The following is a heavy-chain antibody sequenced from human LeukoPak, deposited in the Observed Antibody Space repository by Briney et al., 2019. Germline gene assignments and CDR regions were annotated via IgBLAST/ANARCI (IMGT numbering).Heavy chain of an antibody. J-gene: IGHJ6*02. CDR1: GFTFSTFA. Sequence: PGGSLRLSCAASGFTFSTFALHWVRQAPGKGLEYVSGISSDGAGTFYADSVKGRFTISRDNTKNTLFLQMGSLRAEDMAVYYCVRDCGGECLYGSDVWGQGTTVTVSS. D-gene: IGHD2-21*01. CDR3: VRDCGGECLYGSDV. CDR2: ISSDGAGT. V-gene: IGHV3-64*02.